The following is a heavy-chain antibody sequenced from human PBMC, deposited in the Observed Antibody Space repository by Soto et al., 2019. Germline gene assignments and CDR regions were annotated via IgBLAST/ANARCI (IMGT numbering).Heavy chain of an antibody. J-gene: IGHJ4*02. CDR3: ARDLVSCSDFWRDYNGGYFDY. CDR2: ISPYNGNT. CDR1: GYTFRNYG. Sequence: ASVKVSCKASGYTFRNYGITWVRQAPGQGLEWMAWISPYNGNTNYAQDLQGRVTMTTDTSTSTAYMELRSLTSEDTAMYYCARDLVSCSDFWRDYNGGYFDYWGQGTLVTVSS. V-gene: IGHV1-18*01. D-gene: IGHD3-3*01.